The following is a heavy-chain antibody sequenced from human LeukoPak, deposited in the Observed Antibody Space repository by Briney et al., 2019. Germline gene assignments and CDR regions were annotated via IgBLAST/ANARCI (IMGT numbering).Heavy chain of an antibody. CDR1: GFTFSSFS. CDR2: VSSRRSYI. V-gene: IGHV3-21*01. D-gene: IGHD5-24*01. J-gene: IGHJ4*02. CDR3: ARGEETATPDY. Sequence: PGGSLRLSCAASGFTFSSFSMNWVRQAPGKGLEWVSSVSSRRSYISYADSVKGRFTISRDNAKNSLYLQMNSLRAEDTAVYYCARGEETATPDYWGQGTLVTVSS.